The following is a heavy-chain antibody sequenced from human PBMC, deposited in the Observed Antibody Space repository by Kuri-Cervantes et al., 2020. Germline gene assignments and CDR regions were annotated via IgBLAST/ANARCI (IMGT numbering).Heavy chain of an antibody. D-gene: IGHD4-23*01. Sequence: GGSLRLSCKASGYTFITYYIHWVRQAPGQGLEWMGIINPSGGSTSYAQKFQDRVTMTRDTSTSTAYMELRSLRSDDTAVYYCASGKGGRFFDYWGQGTLVTVSS. CDR2: INPSGGST. CDR3: ASGKGGRFFDY. CDR1: GYTFITYY. J-gene: IGHJ4*02. V-gene: IGHV1-46*01.